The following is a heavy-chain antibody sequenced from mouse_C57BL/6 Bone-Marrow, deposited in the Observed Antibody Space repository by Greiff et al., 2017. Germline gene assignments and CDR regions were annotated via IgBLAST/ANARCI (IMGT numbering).Heavy chain of an antibody. Sequence: QVQLQQSDAELVKPGASVKLSCKASGYTFTDHTIYWMKQRPEQGLEWIGYIYPSDGSTKYNEKFKGKVTFTANNSSITAYMRLNSLTTEDSAVYFCVREKSKVCFAYWGQGTLVTVSA. J-gene: IGHJ3*01. CDR1: GYTFTDHT. CDR2: IYPSDGST. V-gene: IGHV1-78*01. CDR3: VREKSKVCFAY.